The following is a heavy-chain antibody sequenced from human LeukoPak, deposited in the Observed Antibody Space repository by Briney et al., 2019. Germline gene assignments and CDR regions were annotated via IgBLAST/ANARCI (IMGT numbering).Heavy chain of an antibody. V-gene: IGHV1-2*06. D-gene: IGHD3-16*01. Sequence: ASVKVSCKASGYTFTGYYMHWVRQAPGQGLEWMGRINPNSGGTNYAQKFQGRVTMTRDTSISTAYMELSRLRSDDTAVYYCARDLLGELFGYYYYGMDVWGQGTTVTVSS. CDR1: GYTFTGYY. CDR2: INPNSGGT. CDR3: ARDLLGELFGYYYYGMDV. J-gene: IGHJ6*02.